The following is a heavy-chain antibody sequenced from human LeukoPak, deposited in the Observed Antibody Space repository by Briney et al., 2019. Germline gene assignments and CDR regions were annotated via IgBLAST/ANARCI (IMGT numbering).Heavy chain of an antibody. D-gene: IGHD3-22*01. CDR1: GGTFSSYA. CDR2: IIPIFGTA. CDR3: ARGGFPYYYDSSGYNLGY. J-gene: IGHJ4*02. V-gene: IGHV1-69*13. Sequence: ASVKVSCKASGGTFSSYAISWVRQAPGQGLEWMGGIIPIFGTANYAQKFQGRVTITADESTSTAYMELSSLRSEDTAVYYCARGGFPYYYDSSGYNLGYWGQGTLVTVSS.